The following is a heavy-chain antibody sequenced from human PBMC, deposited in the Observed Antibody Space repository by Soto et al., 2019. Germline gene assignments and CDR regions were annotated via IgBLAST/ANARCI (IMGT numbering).Heavy chain of an antibody. V-gene: IGHV3-53*01. Sequence: EVQLVESGGCLIQPGGSLRLSCAASGFTVSSNYMSWVRQAPGKGLEWVSVIYSGGSTYYADSVKGRFTISRDNSKNTLYLQMNSLRAEDTAVYYCARDRVESGYPEYFQHLGQGTLVTVSS. J-gene: IGHJ1*01. CDR1: GFTVSSNY. CDR3: ARDRVESGYPEYFQH. CDR2: IYSGGST. D-gene: IGHD3-22*01.